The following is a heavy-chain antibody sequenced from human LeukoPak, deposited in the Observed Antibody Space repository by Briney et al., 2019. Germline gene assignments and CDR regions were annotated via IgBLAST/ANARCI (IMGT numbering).Heavy chain of an antibody. CDR3: ERSNSFDI. J-gene: IGHJ3*02. Sequence: PGGSLRLSCAASGFTVSSNYMSWVRQAPGKGLEWVSVIYSGGSTYYADSLKGRFTISRDNSKNTLYLQMNSLRAEDTAVYYCERSNSFDIWGQGTMVTVSS. V-gene: IGHV3-66*01. CDR2: IYSGGST. CDR1: GFTVSSNY.